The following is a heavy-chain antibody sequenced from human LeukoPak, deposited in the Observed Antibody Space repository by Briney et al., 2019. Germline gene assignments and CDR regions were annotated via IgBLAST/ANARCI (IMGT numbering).Heavy chain of an antibody. CDR3: AREGDNWNYVGYFDY. J-gene: IGHJ4*02. V-gene: IGHV3-21*01. CDR2: ISSSSSYI. Sequence: PGGSLRLSCAASGFTFSSYSMNWVRQARGKGLEWVSSISSSSSYIYYADSVKGRFTISRDNAKNSLYLQMNSLRAEDTAVYYCAREGDNWNYVGYFDYWGQGTLVTVSS. D-gene: IGHD1-7*01. CDR1: GFTFSSYS.